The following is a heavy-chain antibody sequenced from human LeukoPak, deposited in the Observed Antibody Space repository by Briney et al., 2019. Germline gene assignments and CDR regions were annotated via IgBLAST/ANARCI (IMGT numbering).Heavy chain of an antibody. D-gene: IGHD3-3*01. J-gene: IGHJ3*02. CDR3: ARGPRITIFGVAMANDAFDI. CDR1: GYTFTSYA. Sequence: ASVKVSCKASGYTFTSYAMNWVRQAPGQGLEWMGWINPKSGGTVYAQKFQGRVTMTRDTSSSTAYMELSRLRFDDTVVYYCARGPRITIFGVAMANDAFDIWGRGAMGTVSS. V-gene: IGHV1-2*02. CDR2: INPKSGGT.